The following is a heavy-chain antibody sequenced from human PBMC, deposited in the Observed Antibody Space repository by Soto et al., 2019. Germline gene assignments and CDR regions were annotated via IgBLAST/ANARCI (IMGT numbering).Heavy chain of an antibody. CDR2: ISSGGHTI. J-gene: IGHJ5*02. V-gene: IGHV3-11*01. CDR1: GFTFSDYY. CDR3: ASLKAAVGTFWFDP. Sequence: GGSLRLSCAASGFTFSDYYMSWIRQAPGKGLEWVSYISSGGHTINYADSVKGRFTISGDNAKNSLYLQMNSLRAEDTAVYYCASLKAAVGTFWFDPWGQGTLVTVSS. D-gene: IGHD6-13*01.